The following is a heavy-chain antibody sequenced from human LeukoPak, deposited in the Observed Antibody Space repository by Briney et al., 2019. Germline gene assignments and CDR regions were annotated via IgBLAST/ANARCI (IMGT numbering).Heavy chain of an antibody. D-gene: IGHD2-21*02. CDR2: IYPSGST. CDR1: GGSFSGYY. V-gene: IGHV4-59*10. Sequence: SETLSLTCAVYGGSFSGYYWSWIRQPAGKGLEWIGRIYPSGSTNYNPSLTGRVTMSVDTSKNQFSLKLSSVTAADTAVYYCARGAAYCGGDCSVYFDYWGQGTLVTVSS. CDR3: ARGAAYCGGDCSVYFDY. J-gene: IGHJ4*02.